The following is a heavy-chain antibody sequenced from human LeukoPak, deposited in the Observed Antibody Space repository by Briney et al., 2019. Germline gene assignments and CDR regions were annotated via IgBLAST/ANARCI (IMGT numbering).Heavy chain of an antibody. V-gene: IGHV3-23*01. CDR1: GFTFSSYA. CDR2: ISGSGGST. J-gene: IGHJ5*02. Sequence: PGESLRLSCAASGFTFSSYAMSWVRQAPGKGLEWVSAISGSGGSTYYADSVKGRFTISRDNSKNTLYLQMNSLRAEDTAVYYCAKLRIVATELWFDPWGQGTLVTVSS. CDR3: AKLRIVATELWFDP. D-gene: IGHD5-12*01.